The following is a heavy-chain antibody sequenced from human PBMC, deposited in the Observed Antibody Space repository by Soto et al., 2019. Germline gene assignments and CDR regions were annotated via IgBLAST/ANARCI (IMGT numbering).Heavy chain of an antibody. J-gene: IGHJ4*02. V-gene: IGHV3-23*01. CDR3: AKDWDGWELLGAPIDY. Sequence: EVQLLESGGGLVQPGGSLRLSCAASGFTFSSYAMSWVRQPPGKGLEWVSAISGSGGSTYYADSVKGRFTISRDNSKNTLYLQMTSLRAVDTAVYYCAKDWDGWELLGAPIDYWGQGTLVTVSS. CDR1: GFTFSSYA. D-gene: IGHD1-26*01. CDR2: ISGSGGST.